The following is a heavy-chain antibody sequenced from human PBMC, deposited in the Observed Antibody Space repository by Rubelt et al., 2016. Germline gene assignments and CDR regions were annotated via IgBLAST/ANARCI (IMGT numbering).Heavy chain of an antibody. Sequence: HLQLQESGPGLVKPSQTLSLTCTVSGGSISSSGYYWGWIRQPPGKGLEWIGSVYYSGSAYDSPSLKSRVTISADTSKNQLSLKLTSVTAADTAVYYCATAPAGTVYYGMDVWGQGTTVTVSS. D-gene: IGHD6-13*01. CDR3: ATAPAGTVYYGMDV. CDR1: GGSISSSGYY. J-gene: IGHJ6*02. V-gene: IGHV4-39*02. CDR2: VYYSGSA.